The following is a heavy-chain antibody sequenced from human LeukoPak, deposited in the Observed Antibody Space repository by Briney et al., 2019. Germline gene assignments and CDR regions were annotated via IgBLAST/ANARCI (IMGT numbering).Heavy chain of an antibody. V-gene: IGHV3-7*05. CDR1: GFTFSGYW. J-gene: IGHJ4*02. Sequence: VSLRLSCAASGFTFSGYWMSWVRQTPGKGLEWVANIKEDGSEKYYVDSVKGRFIISRDNAKNSLYVQMNSLRVEDTAVYYCARLPLTARRHFDYWGQGTQVTVSS. CDR3: ARLPLTARRHFDY. CDR2: IKEDGSEK. D-gene: IGHD5-18*01.